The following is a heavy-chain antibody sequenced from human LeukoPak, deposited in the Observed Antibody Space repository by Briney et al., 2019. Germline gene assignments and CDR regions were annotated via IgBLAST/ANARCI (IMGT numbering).Heavy chain of an antibody. CDR2: INPNSGGT. Sequence: GASVKVSCKASGYTFGGYYMHWVRRAPGQGLEWMGWINPNSGGTNYAQKFQGRVTMTRDTSISTAYMELSRLRSDDTAVYYCARDYYDSSGYRDYWGQGTLVTVSS. V-gene: IGHV1-2*02. D-gene: IGHD3-22*01. CDR3: ARDYYDSSGYRDY. CDR1: GYTFGGYY. J-gene: IGHJ4*02.